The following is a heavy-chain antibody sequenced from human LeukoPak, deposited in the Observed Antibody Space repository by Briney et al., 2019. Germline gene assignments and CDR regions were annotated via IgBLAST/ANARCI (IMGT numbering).Heavy chain of an antibody. CDR2: IKQDGSEK. V-gene: IGHV3-7*01. J-gene: IGHJ4*02. D-gene: IGHD3-3*01. CDR3: AREGFDFWSNYPDY. CDR1: GFTCSSYW. Sequence: AGTLSLSGTASGFTCSSYWMSWLRQAPGKELKGVANIKQDGSEKCYVDSVKCRFTISRDNAKNSLYLQMISLRAEDTAVYYCAREGFDFWSNYPDYRGQGTLVTVSA.